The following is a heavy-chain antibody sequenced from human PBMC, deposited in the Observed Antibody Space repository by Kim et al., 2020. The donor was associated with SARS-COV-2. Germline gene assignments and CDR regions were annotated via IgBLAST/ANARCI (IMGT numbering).Heavy chain of an antibody. D-gene: IGHD3-10*01. V-gene: IGHV4-34*01. Sequence: SETLSLTCAVYGGSFSGNYWSWIRQPPGKGLEWIGEINRGGDTSYNPSLKGRPTISVDPSKSQLSLKLSSVTAAATAVYYCARGYGSGCYYNYWGQGTL. CDR3: ARGYGSGCYYNY. CDR2: INRGGDT. CDR1: GGSFSGNY. J-gene: IGHJ4*02.